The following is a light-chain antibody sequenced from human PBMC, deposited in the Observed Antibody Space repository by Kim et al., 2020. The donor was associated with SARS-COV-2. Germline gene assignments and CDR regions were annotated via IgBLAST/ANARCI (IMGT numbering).Light chain of an antibody. CDR2: SNN. J-gene: IGLJ2*01. CDR1: STNIGSNT. V-gene: IGLV1-44*01. CDR3: AAWDDSLNGPHVV. Sequence: TISCSGSSTNIGSNTVNWYQQLPGTAPKLLIYSNNQRPSGVPDRFSGSKSGTSASLAISGLQSEDEADYYCAAWDDSLNGPHVVFGGGTQLTVL.